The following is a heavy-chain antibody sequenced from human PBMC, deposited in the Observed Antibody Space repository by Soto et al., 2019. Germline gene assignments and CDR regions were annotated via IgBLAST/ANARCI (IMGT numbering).Heavy chain of an antibody. D-gene: IGHD1-7*01. Sequence: QVQLVQSGAEVKKPGSSVKVSCKASGGTFSSYAISWVRQAPGQGLEWMGGIIPIFGTANYAKKFQGRVTITADESTSTAYMELSSLRSEDTAVYYCARSQLELRVYYYYGMDVWGQGTTVTVSS. CDR1: GGTFSSYA. J-gene: IGHJ6*02. CDR3: ARSQLELRVYYYYGMDV. V-gene: IGHV1-69*01. CDR2: IIPIFGTA.